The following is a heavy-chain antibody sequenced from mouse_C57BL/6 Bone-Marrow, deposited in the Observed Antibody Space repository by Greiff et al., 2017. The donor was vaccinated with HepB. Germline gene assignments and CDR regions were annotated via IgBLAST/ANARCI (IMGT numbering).Heavy chain of an antibody. J-gene: IGHJ3*01. Sequence: VQLQQSGPVLVKPGASVKMSCKASGYTFTDYYMNWVKQSHGKSLEWIGVINPYNGGTSYNQKFKGKATLTVDKSSSTAYMERNSLTSEDSAVYYCAREGNYGNYGFAYWGQGTLVTVSA. CDR2: INPYNGGT. CDR3: AREGNYGNYGFAY. V-gene: IGHV1-19*01. CDR1: GYTFTDYY. D-gene: IGHD2-1*01.